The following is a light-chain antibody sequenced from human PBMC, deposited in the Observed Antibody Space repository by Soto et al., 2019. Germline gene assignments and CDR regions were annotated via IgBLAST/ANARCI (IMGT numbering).Light chain of an antibody. J-gene: IGKJ5*01. Sequence: EIVMTQSPATLSVSPVGRATLSGMASQSISDTLAWYQHKPGQAPRLLISGASRRATGIPDRFSGAGSGTDFTLTISRLEPEDFALYYCQQHDILPITFGQGTRLEI. CDR2: GAS. CDR1: QSISDT. CDR3: QQHDILPIT. V-gene: IGKV3-20*01.